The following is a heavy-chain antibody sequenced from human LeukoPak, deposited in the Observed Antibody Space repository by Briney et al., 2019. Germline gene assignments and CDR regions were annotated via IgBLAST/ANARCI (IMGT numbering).Heavy chain of an antibody. D-gene: IGHD4-17*01. Sequence: GGSLRLSCAASGFTFSDYYMSWIRQAPGKGLEWVSYISSSGSTIYYADSVKGRFTISGDNAKKSLYLQMNSLRAEDTAVYYCARQPTAVTTDYYYYGMDVWGQGTTVTVSS. V-gene: IGHV3-11*01. CDR1: GFTFSDYY. J-gene: IGHJ6*02. CDR2: ISSSGSTI. CDR3: ARQPTAVTTDYYYYGMDV.